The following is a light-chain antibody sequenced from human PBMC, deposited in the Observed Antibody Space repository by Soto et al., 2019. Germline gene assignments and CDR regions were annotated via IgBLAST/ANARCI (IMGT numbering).Light chain of an antibody. V-gene: IGKV4-1*01. CDR3: QQYYSTPRT. CDR2: WAS. CDR1: QSVLYSSNNKNY. J-gene: IGKJ2*01. Sequence: DIVMTQSPDSLAVCLGERASINCKSSQSVLYSSNNKNYLAWYQQKPGQPPKLLIYWASTRESGVPDRFSGSGSGTDFTLTISSLQAEDVAFYYCQQYYSTPRTFGQGTKLEIK.